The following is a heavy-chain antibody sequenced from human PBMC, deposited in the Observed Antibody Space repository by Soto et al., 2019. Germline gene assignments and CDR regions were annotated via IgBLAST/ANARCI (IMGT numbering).Heavy chain of an antibody. CDR3: ARVPPWGNSAGDYYIHHYDS. CDR1: GFTFTSYA. D-gene: IGHD3-10*01. J-gene: IGHJ4*02. Sequence: ASVKVSCKSSGFTFTSYAIHWLRQAPGQRPQWMGWINSGSGNTKYSQDFQGRVTFTRDTFAATAYLELSSLRSEDTAVYYCARVPPWGNSAGDYYIHHYDSWGQGTPVTVS. CDR2: INSGSGNT. V-gene: IGHV1-3*04.